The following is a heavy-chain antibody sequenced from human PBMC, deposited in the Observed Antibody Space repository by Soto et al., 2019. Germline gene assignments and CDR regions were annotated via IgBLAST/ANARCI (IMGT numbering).Heavy chain of an antibody. CDR2: ISGYNGNT. J-gene: IGHJ6*02. CDR1: GYTFSNYG. V-gene: IGHV1-18*01. D-gene: IGHD5-18*01. CDR3: ARDPGFGFGYSYAFAMDV. Sequence: ASVKVSCKASGYTFSNYGISWVRQGPGQGLEWMGWISGYNGNTHYEEKVQDRIRMTTDTSTSTTYLELRSLRSDDTAVYFCARDPGFGFGYSYAFAMDVWGQGTTVTVSS.